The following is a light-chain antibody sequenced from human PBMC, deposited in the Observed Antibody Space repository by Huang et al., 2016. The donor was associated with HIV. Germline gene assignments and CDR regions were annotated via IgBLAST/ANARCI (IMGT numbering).Light chain of an antibody. CDR3: QQYYTYPYT. V-gene: IGKV1-16*01. Sequence: DIQMTQSPSSLSASVGDRVTITCRASQGIKNYVAWFQQKPGKAPKSLIHRVSYLHSGVPSRFSGSVSGIHFTLPINSLQPEDFAFYYCQQYYTYPYTFGQATKLEIK. J-gene: IGKJ2*01. CDR2: RVS. CDR1: QGIKNY.